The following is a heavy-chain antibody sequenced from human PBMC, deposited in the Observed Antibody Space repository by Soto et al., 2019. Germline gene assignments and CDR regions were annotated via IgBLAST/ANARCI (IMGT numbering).Heavy chain of an antibody. V-gene: IGHV3-23*01. CDR1: GFTFSSYA. CDR2: ISGSGGST. D-gene: IGHD2-15*01. CDR3: AKDRSLGYCSGGSCYSAWFDP. Sequence: GGSLRLSCAASGFTFSSYAMSWVRQAPGKGLEWVSAISGSGGSTYYADSVKGRFTISRDNSKNTLYLQMNSLRAEDTAVYYCAKDRSLGYCSGGSCYSAWFDPWGQGTLVTVSS. J-gene: IGHJ5*02.